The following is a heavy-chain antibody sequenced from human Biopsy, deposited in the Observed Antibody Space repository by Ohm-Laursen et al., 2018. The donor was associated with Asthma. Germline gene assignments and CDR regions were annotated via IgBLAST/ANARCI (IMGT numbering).Heavy chain of an antibody. V-gene: IGHV3-23*01. Sequence: SLRLSCAAAGCTFSRYAMNWVRQAPGKGLEWVSGSRGNDGSKYYADSVKGRFTISRDDCKRTFYLQMNSLRAEDAALYYCAKGFGWRVPTENAFDIWGQGTLVTVSS. CDR3: AKGFGWRVPTENAFDI. D-gene: IGHD1-14*01. CDR1: GCTFSRYA. J-gene: IGHJ3*02. CDR2: SRGNDGSK.